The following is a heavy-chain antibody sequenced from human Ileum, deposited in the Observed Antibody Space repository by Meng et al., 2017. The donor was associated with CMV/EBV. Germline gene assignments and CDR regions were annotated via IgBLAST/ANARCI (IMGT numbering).Heavy chain of an antibody. CDR2: ITSSNNYI. D-gene: IGHD3-22*01. V-gene: IGHV3-21*01. Sequence: GGSLRLSCAASGFSFSSYSMNWVRQAPGKGLEWVASITSSNNYIYHADSVQGRFTISRDNARNSLYLQMNSLTAEDTAVYYCAKGTSNHYDTSADSWGQGTLVTVSS. J-gene: IGHJ4*02. CDR3: AKGTSNHYDTSADS. CDR1: GFSFSSYS.